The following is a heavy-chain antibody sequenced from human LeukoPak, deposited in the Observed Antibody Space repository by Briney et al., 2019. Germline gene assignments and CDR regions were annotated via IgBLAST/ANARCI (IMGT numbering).Heavy chain of an antibody. Sequence: SETLSLTCAVSGGSMRSGDYSWSWIRQPPGKGLEWIGYIYHSGSTDYNPSLKSRVTISLDRSKNQFSPKLTSVTAADTAVYYCARAYYHVLTGFYSRSFDVWGQGTMVTVSS. CDR3: ARAYYHVLTGFYSRSFDV. V-gene: IGHV4-30-2*01. J-gene: IGHJ3*01. D-gene: IGHD3-9*01. CDR1: GGSMRSGDYS. CDR2: IYHSGST.